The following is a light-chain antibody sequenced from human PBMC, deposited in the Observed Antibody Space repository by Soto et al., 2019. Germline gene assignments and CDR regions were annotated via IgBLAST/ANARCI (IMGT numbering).Light chain of an antibody. V-gene: IGLV2-14*01. J-gene: IGLJ1*01. CDR2: EVR. CDR1: SSDVGGYKY. CDR3: SSYTSSSTLV. Sequence: QSALTQPASVSGSPGQSITISCTGTSSDVGGYKYVSWSQQHPGKAPKLMIYEVRNRPSGVSNRFSGSKSGNTASLTISELQAEDEADYYCSSYTSSSTLVFGTGTKVTVL.